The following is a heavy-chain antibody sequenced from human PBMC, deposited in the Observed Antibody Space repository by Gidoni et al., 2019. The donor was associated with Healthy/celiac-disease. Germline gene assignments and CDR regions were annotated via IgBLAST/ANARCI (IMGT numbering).Heavy chain of an antibody. V-gene: IGHV3-9*01. CDR3: AKDAGASSSGWYIDY. J-gene: IGHJ4*02. CDR1: GFTFADHA. D-gene: IGHD6-19*01. Sequence: EVQLVESGGGLVQPGRSMRISCAASGFTFADHAMHWVRQAPGKGLEWVAGISWNSGSIGYADSVKCRFTISRDNAKNSLYLQMNSLRAEDTALYYCAKDAGASSSGWYIDYWGQGTLVTVSS. CDR2: ISWNSGSI.